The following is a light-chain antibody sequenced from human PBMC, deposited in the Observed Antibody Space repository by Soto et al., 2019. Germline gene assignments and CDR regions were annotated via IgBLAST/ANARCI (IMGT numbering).Light chain of an antibody. J-gene: IGLJ7*01. CDR1: SSNIGSHP. CDR2: ANN. Sequence: QSVLTQPPSASGTPGQRVTISCSGSSSNIGSHPINWYQQFPGAAPKLLVYANNQRPSGVPDRFSGSKSGTSASLAINGLQSEDEAVYSCSTWDDSLHGAVFGGGTQLTVL. V-gene: IGLV1-44*01. CDR3: STWDDSLHGAV.